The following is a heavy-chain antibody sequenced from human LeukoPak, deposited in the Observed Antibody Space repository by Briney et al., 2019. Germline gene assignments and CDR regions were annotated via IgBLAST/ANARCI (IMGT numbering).Heavy chain of an antibody. J-gene: IGHJ4*02. D-gene: IGHD1-26*01. V-gene: IGHV3-64D*06. CDR3: VKDLSRSYSFDY. Sequence: PGGSLRLSCSASGFTFSSYVMHWVRQAPGKGLEYVSGITSDGGSTCYADSVKGRFIISRDNSKNTLYLQMSSLRPEDTAVYHCVKDLSRSYSFDYWGQGTLVTVSS. CDR1: GFTFSSYV. CDR2: ITSDGGST.